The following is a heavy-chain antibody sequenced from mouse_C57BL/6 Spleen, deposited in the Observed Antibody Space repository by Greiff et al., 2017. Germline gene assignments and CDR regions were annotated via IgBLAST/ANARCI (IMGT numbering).Heavy chain of an antibody. Sequence: EVQLQESGPELVKPGDSVKISCKASGYSFTCYFMNWVMQSHGKSLEWIGRINPYNGDTFYNQKFKGKATLTVDKSSSTAHMELRSLTSEDSAVYYCARRSDYGSRGDYAMDYWGQGTSVTVSS. J-gene: IGHJ4*01. CDR3: ARRSDYGSRGDYAMDY. D-gene: IGHD1-1*01. V-gene: IGHV1-20*01. CDR2: INPYNGDT. CDR1: GYSFTCYF.